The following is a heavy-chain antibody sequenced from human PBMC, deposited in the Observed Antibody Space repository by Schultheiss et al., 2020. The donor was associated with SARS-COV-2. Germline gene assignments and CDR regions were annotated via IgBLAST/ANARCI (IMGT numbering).Heavy chain of an antibody. D-gene: IGHD3-3*01. CDR2: ISSSSSTI. Sequence: GESLKISCAASGFTFSSYAMHWVRQAPGKGLEWVSYISSSSSTIYYADSVKGRFTISRDNAKNSLYLQMNSLRAEDTAVYYCARYPSNRRDFWSGYYSTDDAFDIWGQGTMVTVSS. CDR1: GFTFSSYA. CDR3: ARYPSNRRDFWSGYYSTDDAFDI. V-gene: IGHV3-48*01. J-gene: IGHJ3*02.